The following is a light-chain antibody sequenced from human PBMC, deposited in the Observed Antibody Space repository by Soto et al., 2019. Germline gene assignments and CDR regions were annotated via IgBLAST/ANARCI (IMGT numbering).Light chain of an antibody. CDR2: DAS. Sequence: DIQMTQSPSTLSASVGDRVTITCRASQSISSWLAWYQQKPGKAPKLLIYDASSLEGGVPSRFSGSGSGTEFTLTISSLQPDDFAPYYCQQYNSYSWTFGQGTKGEIK. CDR3: QQYNSYSWT. J-gene: IGKJ1*01. CDR1: QSISSW. V-gene: IGKV1-5*01.